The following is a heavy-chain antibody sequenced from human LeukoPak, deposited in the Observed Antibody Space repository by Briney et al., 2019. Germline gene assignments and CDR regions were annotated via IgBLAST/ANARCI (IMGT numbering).Heavy chain of an antibody. Sequence: PGGSLRLSCAASGFTFSSYAMSWARQTPGKGLEWVSAISGSGTSTYYADSVKGRFTISRDNSKNTLYLQMSSLRAEDTAVYYCANRVRQYFQHWGQGTLVTVSS. CDR3: ANRVRQYFQH. V-gene: IGHV3-23*01. D-gene: IGHD3-10*01. J-gene: IGHJ1*01. CDR1: GFTFSSYA. CDR2: ISGSGTST.